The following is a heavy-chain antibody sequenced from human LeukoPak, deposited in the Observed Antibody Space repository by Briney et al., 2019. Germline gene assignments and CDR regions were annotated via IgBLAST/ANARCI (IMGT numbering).Heavy chain of an antibody. V-gene: IGHV4-34*01. CDR2: INHSGST. Sequence: PSETLSLTCAVYGGSFSGYYWSWIRQPPGKGLEWIGEINHSGSTNYNPSLKSRVTISVDTSKNQFSLKLSSVTAADTAVYYCARRTMIVPKRPFDYWGQGTLVTVSS. CDR1: GGSFSGYY. CDR3: ARRTMIVPKRPFDY. D-gene: IGHD3-22*01. J-gene: IGHJ4*02.